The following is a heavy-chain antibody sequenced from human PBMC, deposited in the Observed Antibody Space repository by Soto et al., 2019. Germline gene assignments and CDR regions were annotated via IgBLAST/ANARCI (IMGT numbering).Heavy chain of an antibody. CDR2: ISGSGGST. Sequence: EVQLLESGGGLVQPGGSLRLSCAASGFTFSSYAMSWVRQAPGKGLEWVSAISGSGGSTYYADSVKGRFTISRDNSKNTLYLQMNSLRAEDTAIYDCVRYSWNDKNFDYWGQGTLLTVSS. D-gene: IGHD1-20*01. J-gene: IGHJ4*02. CDR1: GFTFSSYA. V-gene: IGHV3-23*01. CDR3: VRYSWNDKNFDY.